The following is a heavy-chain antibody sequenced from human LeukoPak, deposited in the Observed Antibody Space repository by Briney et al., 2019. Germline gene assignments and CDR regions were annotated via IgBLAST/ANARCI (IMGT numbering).Heavy chain of an antibody. J-gene: IGHJ4*02. V-gene: IGHV5-51*01. CDR1: GYTFTRYW. CDR2: IYPGDSDI. D-gene: IGHD6-19*01. Sequence: GESLKISCKGSGYTFTRYWIGWVRQMPGKGLEWMGIIYPGDSDIRYSPSFQGQVTISVDKSISTAYLQWSSLKASDTAIYYCARLRAIAVAGFFGSWGQGTLVTVSS. CDR3: ARLRAIAVAGFFGS.